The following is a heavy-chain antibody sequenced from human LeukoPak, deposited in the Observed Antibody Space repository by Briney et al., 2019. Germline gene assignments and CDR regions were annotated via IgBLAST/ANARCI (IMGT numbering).Heavy chain of an antibody. J-gene: IGHJ5*02. CDR1: GYTFTNYY. CDR2: TDPIGGST. D-gene: IGHD5-12*01. Sequence: ASVKVSCKASGYTFTNYYIHWVRQAPGQGLEWMGITDPIGGSTNYAQKFQGRVTMTRDTSTSTAYMELSSLRSEDTAVYYCARDSGGGFDPWGQGTLVTVSS. V-gene: IGHV1-46*01. CDR3: ARDSGGGFDP.